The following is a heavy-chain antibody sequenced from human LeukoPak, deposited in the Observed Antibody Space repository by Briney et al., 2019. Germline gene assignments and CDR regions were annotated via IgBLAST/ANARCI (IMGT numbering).Heavy chain of an antibody. V-gene: IGHV4-4*07. J-gene: IGHJ6*03. CDR1: GGSISSYY. CDR2: IYTSGST. CDR3: ARDSDYSPDYYYYYMDV. D-gene: IGHD4-11*01. Sequence: KPSETLSLTCTVSGGSISSYYWSWIRQPAGKGLEWIGRIYTSGSTNYNPSLKSRVTMSVDTSKNQFSLKLSSVTAADTAVYYCARDSDYSPDYYYYYMDVWGKGTTVTVSS.